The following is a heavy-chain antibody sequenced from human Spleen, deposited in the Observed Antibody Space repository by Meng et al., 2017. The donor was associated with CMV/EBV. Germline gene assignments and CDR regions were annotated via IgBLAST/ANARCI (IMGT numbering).Heavy chain of an antibody. CDR3: ARDLSDPRGGAFDI. Sequence: SGGPISSGDYYWSWIRQPPGKGLEWIGYIYYSGSTYYNPSLKSRVTISVDTSKNQFSLKLSSVTAADTAVYYCARDLSDPRGGAFDIWGQGTMVTVSS. D-gene: IGHD2-21*02. CDR2: IYYSGST. J-gene: IGHJ3*02. V-gene: IGHV4-30-4*08. CDR1: GGPISSGDYY.